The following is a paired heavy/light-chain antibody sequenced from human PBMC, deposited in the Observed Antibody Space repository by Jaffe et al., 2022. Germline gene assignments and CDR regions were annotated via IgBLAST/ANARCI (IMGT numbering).Light chain of an antibody. Sequence: QSVLTQPPSVSGAPGQRVTISCTGSSSNIGAGYDVHWYQQLPGTAPKLLIYGNSNRPSGVPDRFFGSNSGNSASLAITGLQAEDEADYYCQSYDSSFYVFGTGTKVTVL. CDR1: SSNIGAGYD. J-gene: IGLJ1*01. CDR3: QSYDSSFYV. V-gene: IGLV1-40*01. CDR2: GNS.
Heavy chain of an antibody. D-gene: IGHD2-2*01. V-gene: IGHV1-46*01. CDR3: AREYCSSTRCPDPNKYKWFDP. Sequence: QVQLVQSGGEVEKPGASVKVSCKASGYTFTTYYMHWVRQAPGQGLEWMGKINPSGGSTSYAQKFQGRVTMTRDTSASTVYMELSSVRSEDTAVYYCAREYCSSTRCPDPNKYKWFDPWGQGTLVTVSS. CDR2: INPSGGST. CDR1: GYTFTTYY. J-gene: IGHJ5*02.